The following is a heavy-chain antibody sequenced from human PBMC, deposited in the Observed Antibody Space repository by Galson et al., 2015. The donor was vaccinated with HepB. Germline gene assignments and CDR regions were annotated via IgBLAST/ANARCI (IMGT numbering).Heavy chain of an antibody. D-gene: IGHD1-26*01. J-gene: IGHJ4*02. CDR1: GFTLSNYW. V-gene: IGHV3-74*01. Sequence: SLRLSCAVSGFTLSNYWMHWVRQAPGKGLVWVSRISNDGGATSYADSVKGRFTISRDTAKNTVYLQMNSLRAEDTAVYYCAGLRASASRTFDYWGQGTLVTVSP. CDR3: AGLRASASRTFDY. CDR2: ISNDGGAT.